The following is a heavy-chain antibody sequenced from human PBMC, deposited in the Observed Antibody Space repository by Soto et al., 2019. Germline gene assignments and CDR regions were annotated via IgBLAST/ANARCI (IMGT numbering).Heavy chain of an antibody. V-gene: IGHV4-34*01. CDR2: INHSGST. D-gene: IGHD2-2*01. J-gene: IGHJ6*02. CDR1: GGSFIGYY. Sequence: SETLSLTCAVYGGSFIGYYCSFIRHPPVKWLEWIVEINHSGSTNYNPSLKSRVTISVDTSKNQFSLKLSSVTAADTAVYYCARGRSIVVVPAASGPFGMDVWGQGTTVTVSS. CDR3: ARGRSIVVVPAASGPFGMDV.